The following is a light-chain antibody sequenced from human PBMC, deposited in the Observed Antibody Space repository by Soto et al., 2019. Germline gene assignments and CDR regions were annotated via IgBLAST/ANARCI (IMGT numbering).Light chain of an antibody. CDR2: EVT. CDR1: SSDVGDYNY. CDR3: SSFTGSSTNV. Sequence: QSALTQPASVSGSPGQSITISCTGTSSDVGDYNYVSWYKHHPGQAPKLMIYEVTNRPSGVSDRFSASKSGNTASLTISGLQAEDEADYYCSSFTGSSTNVFGTGTKLTVL. J-gene: IGLJ1*01. V-gene: IGLV2-14*01.